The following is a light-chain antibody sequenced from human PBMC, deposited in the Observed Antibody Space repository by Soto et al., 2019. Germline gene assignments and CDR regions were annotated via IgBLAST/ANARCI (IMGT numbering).Light chain of an antibody. J-gene: IGKJ1*01. CDR3: QQYNNWPRT. Sequence: EIVLAQSPSSLSLSTVGRATLSCRATQSVSTFLAWYQQRPGQAPRLLIYGASTRATGIPARFSGSGSGTEFTLTISSLQSEDFAVYYCQQYNNWPRTFGQGTKVDI. CDR1: QSVSTF. V-gene: IGKV3-15*01. CDR2: GAS.